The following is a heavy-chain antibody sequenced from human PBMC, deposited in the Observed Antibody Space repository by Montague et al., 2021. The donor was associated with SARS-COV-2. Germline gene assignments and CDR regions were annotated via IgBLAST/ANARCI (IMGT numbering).Heavy chain of an antibody. Sequence: SETLSLTCNVSGGSISSSTYYWGWIRQPPGKGLEWIGNLYNGGTTYYSPFLTSRVTISVDTSKNHFSLNMASVTAADTAVYYCARGLGGGSGSHFDYWGQGTLVTVSS. V-gene: IGHV4-39*02. D-gene: IGHD2-15*01. CDR2: LYNGGTT. J-gene: IGHJ4*02. CDR3: ARGLGGGSGSHFDY. CDR1: GGSISSSTYY.